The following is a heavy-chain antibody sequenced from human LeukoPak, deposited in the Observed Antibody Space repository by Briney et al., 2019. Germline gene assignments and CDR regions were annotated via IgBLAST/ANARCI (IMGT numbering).Heavy chain of an antibody. CDR3: ARKYCSGGSCYPNDY. CDR2: IKQDGSEK. J-gene: IGHJ4*02. V-gene: IGHV3-7*01. Sequence: GGSLRLSCAASGFTFSSYWMSWVRQAPGKGLEWVASIKQDGSEKYYVDSVKGRFTISRDNAKNSLYLQMNSLRAEDTAVYYCARKYCSGGSCYPNDYWGQGTLVTVSS. D-gene: IGHD2-15*01. CDR1: GFTFSSYW.